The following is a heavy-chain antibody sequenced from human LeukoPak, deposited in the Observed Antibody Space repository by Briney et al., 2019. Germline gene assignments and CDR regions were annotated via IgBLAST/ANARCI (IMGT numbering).Heavy chain of an antibody. CDR2: IKSDESER. CDR3: ATTLNIATPGHL. CDR1: GFTFSDYW. Sequence: GSLRLSCVASGFTFSDYWMSWVRQAPGKGLERVANIKSDESERFYLDSVKGRFTISRDNAKNSVYLQMSSLRAEDTGVYYCATTLNIATPGHLWGQGALVTVSS. D-gene: IGHD6-13*01. V-gene: IGHV3-7*01. J-gene: IGHJ4*02.